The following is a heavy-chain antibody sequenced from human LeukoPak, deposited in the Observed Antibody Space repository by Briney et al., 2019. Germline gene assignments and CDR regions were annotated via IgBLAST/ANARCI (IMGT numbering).Heavy chain of an antibody. CDR2: ISGSGGST. V-gene: IGHV3-23*01. D-gene: IGHD2-15*01. J-gene: IGHJ4*02. CDR1: GFTFSSYA. Sequence: GSLRLSCAVSGFTFSSYAMSWVRQAPGKGLEWVSAISGSGGSTYYADSVKGRFTISRDNSKNTLYLQMNSLRAEDTAVYYCAKDRLWRTSRYCSGGSCSTETDYWGQGTLVTVSS. CDR3: AKDRLWRTSRYCSGGSCSTETDY.